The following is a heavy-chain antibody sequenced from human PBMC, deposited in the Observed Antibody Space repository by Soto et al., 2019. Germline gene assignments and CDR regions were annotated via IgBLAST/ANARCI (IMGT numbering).Heavy chain of an antibody. CDR2: IRNQSYHDTP. CDR3: TGAESPDTAYFSLY. J-gene: IGHJ4*02. D-gene: IGHD2-8*01. CDR1: EFIFEDFA. V-gene: IGHV3-49*04. Sequence: PGGSLRLSGPVSEFIFEDFAINWVLQAPGKGLEWVSRIRNQSYHDTPEYAAAVKGRFTVSRDTSNVVAYLQMSSLRIEDSAVYYRTGAESPDTAYFSLYWRQGTPVTVSS.